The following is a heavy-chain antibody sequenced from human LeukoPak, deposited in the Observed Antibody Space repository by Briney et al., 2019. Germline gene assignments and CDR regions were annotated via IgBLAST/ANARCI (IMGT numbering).Heavy chain of an antibody. Sequence: SVKVSCKASGGTFSSDAISWVRQAPGQGLEWMGGIIPIFGTANYAQKFRGRVTITTDESTSTAYMELSSLTSEDTAVYYCAGRHGHYRYHYYYMDVWGKGTTATVSS. J-gene: IGHJ6*03. V-gene: IGHV1-69*05. CDR2: IIPIFGTA. D-gene: IGHD4-17*01. CDR3: AGRHGHYRYHYYYMDV. CDR1: GGTFSSDA.